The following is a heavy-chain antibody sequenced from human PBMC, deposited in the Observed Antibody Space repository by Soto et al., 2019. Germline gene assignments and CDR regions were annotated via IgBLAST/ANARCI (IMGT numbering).Heavy chain of an antibody. V-gene: IGHV3-74*01. CDR2: ISGDVRST. Sequence: PGGSLRLSCSAAGFTFSNHRMPWVRQVPGQGLLWVPRISGDVRSTSYADSVKGRCIISRDSSKDMMYLQMNSLTAEDTAVYLCARAFTTRWYWWVGPWGHRTGDTLSS. CDR3: ARAFTTRWYWWVGP. J-gene: IGHJ5*02. CDR1: GFTFSNHR. D-gene: IGHD2-15*01.